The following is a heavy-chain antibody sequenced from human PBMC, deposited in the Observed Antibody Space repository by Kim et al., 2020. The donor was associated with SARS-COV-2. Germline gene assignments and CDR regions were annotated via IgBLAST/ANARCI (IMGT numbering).Heavy chain of an antibody. V-gene: IGHV3-23*01. Sequence: ANSVKGRFTTSRDNSKNTLYLQMNILGAEDTALYYCAKGYSTSSRYYFDFWGQGTLVTVSS. D-gene: IGHD2-15*01. CDR3: AKGYSTSSRYYFDF. J-gene: IGHJ4*02.